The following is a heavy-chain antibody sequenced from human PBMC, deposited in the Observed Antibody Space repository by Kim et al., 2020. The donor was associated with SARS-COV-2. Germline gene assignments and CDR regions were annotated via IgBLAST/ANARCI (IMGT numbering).Heavy chain of an antibody. D-gene: IGHD6-13*01. CDR3: AKAFGSSSWSSFDY. Sequence: GGSLRLSCAASGFTFDDYAMHWVRQAPGKGLEWVSGINWNSGRTGYADSVKGRFTICRDNAKNSLYLQMNSLRADDTALYYCAKAFGSSSWSSFDYWGQGTLVTVSS. CDR2: INWNSGRT. J-gene: IGHJ4*02. CDR1: GFTFDDYA. V-gene: IGHV3-9*01.